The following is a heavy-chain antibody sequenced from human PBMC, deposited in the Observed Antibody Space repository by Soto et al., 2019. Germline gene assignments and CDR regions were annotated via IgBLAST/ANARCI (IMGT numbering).Heavy chain of an antibody. V-gene: IGHV1-18*01. D-gene: IGHD3-9*01. CDR3: ARWGALTGFHEGFDL. CDR2: ISAYNGKT. Sequence: QVQLVQSGAEVKKPGASVKVSCKASGYTFTRYGISWVRQAPGQGLEWMGWISAYNGKTNYAQKLQGRVTMTTDTSTSTGYMELRRLRSDDTAVYYCARWGALTGFHEGFDLWGQGTLVTVSS. CDR1: GYTFTRYG. J-gene: IGHJ5*02.